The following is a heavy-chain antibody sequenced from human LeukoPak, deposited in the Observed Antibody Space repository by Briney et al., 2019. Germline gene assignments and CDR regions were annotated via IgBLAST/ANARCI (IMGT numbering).Heavy chain of an antibody. Sequence: GGSLRLSCAASGFTFSSYSMNWVRQAPGKGLEWVSSISSSSSYIYYADSVKGRFTISRDNAKNSLYLQMNSLRAEDTAVYYCAARSITMVLGSFDIWGQGTMVTVSS. CDR1: GFTFSSYS. CDR2: ISSSSSYI. J-gene: IGHJ3*02. V-gene: IGHV3-21*01. CDR3: AARSITMVLGSFDI. D-gene: IGHD3-10*01.